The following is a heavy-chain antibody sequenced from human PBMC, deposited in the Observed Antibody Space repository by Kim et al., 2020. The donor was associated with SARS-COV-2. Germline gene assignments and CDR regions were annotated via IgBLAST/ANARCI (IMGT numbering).Heavy chain of an antibody. CDR3: ARGDRHYDSSGSRDFQH. V-gene: IGHV4-34*01. CDR2: INHSGST. CDR1: GGSFSGYY. D-gene: IGHD3-22*01. J-gene: IGHJ1*01. Sequence: SETLSLTCAVYGGSFSGYYWSWIRQPPGKGLEWIGEINHSGSTNYNPSLKSRVTISVDTSKNQFSLKLSSVTAADTAVYYCARGDRHYDSSGSRDFQHWGQGTLVTVSS.